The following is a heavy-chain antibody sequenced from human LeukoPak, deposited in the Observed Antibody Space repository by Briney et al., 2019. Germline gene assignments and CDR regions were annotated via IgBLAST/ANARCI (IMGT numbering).Heavy chain of an antibody. D-gene: IGHD6-13*01. CDR3: ASGGQQLEGVY. CDR1: GFTFSSYG. CDR2: IWYDGSNK. Sequence: GGSLRLSCAASGFTFSSYGMHWVRQAPGKGLEWVAVIWYDGSNKYYADSVKGRFTISRDNSKNTLYLQMNSLRAEDTAVYYCASGGQQLEGVYWGQGTLVTVSS. J-gene: IGHJ4*02. V-gene: IGHV3-33*01.